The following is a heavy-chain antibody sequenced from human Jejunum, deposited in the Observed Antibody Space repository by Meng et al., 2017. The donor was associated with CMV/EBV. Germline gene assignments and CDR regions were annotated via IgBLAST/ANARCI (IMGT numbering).Heavy chain of an antibody. D-gene: IGHD2-2*01. Sequence: TLNNYGISGVRQATGQGSEYMGWISAYDGDTNYAKKLQDRVTMTTDTSTSTDDKELRSLRSDDTAVYDCARDETNIVGEPAAIPVDYWGQGTLVTVSS. CDR2: ISAYDGDT. J-gene: IGHJ4*02. CDR3: ARDETNIVGEPAAIPVDY. CDR1: TLNNYG. V-gene: IGHV1-18*01.